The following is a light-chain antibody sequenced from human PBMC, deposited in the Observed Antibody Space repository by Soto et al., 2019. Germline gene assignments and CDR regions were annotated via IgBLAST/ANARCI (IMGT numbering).Light chain of an antibody. Sequence: EIVLTQSPGTLSLSPGERATLSCRASQSVTSTYLAWYQQKPGQAPRLLIYGASNRATGIPDRFTGSGAGPDFTLAISSLEPEDFAVYYCQQYGGSPLTFGGGTKVEIK. CDR3: QQYGGSPLT. V-gene: IGKV3-20*01. J-gene: IGKJ4*01. CDR2: GAS. CDR1: QSVTSTY.